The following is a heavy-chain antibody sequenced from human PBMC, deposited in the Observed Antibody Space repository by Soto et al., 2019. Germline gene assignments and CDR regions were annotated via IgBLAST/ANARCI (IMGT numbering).Heavy chain of an antibody. Sequence: QVQLVESGGGVVQPGRSLRLSCAASGFTFSSYAMHWVRQAPGKGLEWVAVISYDGSNKYYADSVKGRFTISRDNSKNTLYLQMNSLRAEDTAVYYCARDCFDNYYGSGTKVGGMDVWGQGTTVTVSS. CDR3: ARDCFDNYYGSGTKVGGMDV. CDR1: GFTFSSYA. J-gene: IGHJ6*02. CDR2: ISYDGSNK. V-gene: IGHV3-30-3*01. D-gene: IGHD3-10*01.